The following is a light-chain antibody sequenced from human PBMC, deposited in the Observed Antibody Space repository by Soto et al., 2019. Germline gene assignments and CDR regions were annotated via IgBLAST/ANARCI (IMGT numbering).Light chain of an antibody. CDR1: QSVSSN. Sequence: EIVMTQSPATLSVSPGERATLSCRASQSVSSNLAWYQQKPGQAPRLLIYGASTRATGIPARFSGSGSGTEFTLTISSLKSEDFAVYYCQQYGSSPHTFGQGTRLEIK. J-gene: IGKJ5*01. V-gene: IGKV3-15*01. CDR3: QQYGSSPHT. CDR2: GAS.